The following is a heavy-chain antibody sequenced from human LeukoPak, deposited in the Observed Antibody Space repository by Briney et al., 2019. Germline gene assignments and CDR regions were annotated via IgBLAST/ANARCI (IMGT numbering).Heavy chain of an antibody. V-gene: IGHV4-39*01. CDR3: ARANRILGATTNYCYIDL. Sequence: SSETLSPSRAVSGGTISRIGYYWGWIRQPPGKGLEWIGSIYYSGSTYYNPSLKSRVTISVDTSKNQFSLKLSSVTAADTAVYYCARANRILGATTNYCYIDLRGRATQVSVSS. J-gene: IGHJ2*01. D-gene: IGHD1-26*01. CDR1: GGTISRIGYY. CDR2: IYYSGST.